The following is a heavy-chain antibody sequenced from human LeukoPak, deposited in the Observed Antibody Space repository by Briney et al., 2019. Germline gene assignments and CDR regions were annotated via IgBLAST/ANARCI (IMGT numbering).Heavy chain of an antibody. D-gene: IGHD6-13*01. CDR1: GFTFDGYD. CDR3: AREGSSSYIKHSHLYNWFDP. V-gene: IGHV3-9*01. Sequence: GGSLRLACAASGFTFDGYDMHWVRHAPGRGRGWVSGISWHRGSIAYGVSVKGRFTISRDNAKNSLYLQMNSLRPEDTALYYCAREGSSSYIKHSHLYNWFDPWGQGTLVTVSS. CDR2: ISWHRGSI. J-gene: IGHJ5*02.